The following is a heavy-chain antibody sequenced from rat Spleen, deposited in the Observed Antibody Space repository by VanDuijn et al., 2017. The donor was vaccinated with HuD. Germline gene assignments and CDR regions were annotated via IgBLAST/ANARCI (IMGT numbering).Heavy chain of an antibody. V-gene: IGHV2-43*01. J-gene: IGHJ2*01. Sequence: QVQLKESGPGLVQPSQTLSLTCTVSGFSLTSYHVSWVRQPPGKGLEWMGVIWTGGITAYNSLLKSRLSISRDTSNSQGSLKMNSLQTEDTGTYYCDRMGGLLSPPFDYCGQGVMVTVSS. CDR2: IWTGGIT. CDR1: GFSLTSYH. CDR3: DRMGGLLSPPFDY. D-gene: IGHD1-12*03.